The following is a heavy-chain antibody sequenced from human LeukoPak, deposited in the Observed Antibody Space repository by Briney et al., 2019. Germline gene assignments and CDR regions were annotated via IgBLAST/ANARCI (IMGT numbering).Heavy chain of an antibody. D-gene: IGHD3-10*01. Sequence: ASVKVSCKASGYTFSEHHMHWVRQAPGQGLEWVGKITPTSGDTMYAQKFQDRVTMTRDMSTSTVYMELSSLRSEDTAVYFCARDTYGSDYWGQGTRVTVSA. CDR2: ITPTSGDT. J-gene: IGHJ4*02. V-gene: IGHV1-46*01. CDR1: GYTFSEHH. CDR3: ARDTYGSDY.